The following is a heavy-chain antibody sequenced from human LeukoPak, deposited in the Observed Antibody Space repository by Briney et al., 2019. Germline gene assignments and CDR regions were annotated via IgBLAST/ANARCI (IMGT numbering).Heavy chain of an antibody. D-gene: IGHD3-3*01. V-gene: IGHV1-69*02. Sequence: SVKVSCKASGGTFSSYTISWVRQAPGQGLEWMGRIIPILGIANYAQKFQGRVTITADKSTSTAYTELSSLRSEDTAVYYCARYDFWSGYYFDYWGQGTLVTVSS. CDR1: GGTFSSYT. CDR2: IIPILGIA. J-gene: IGHJ4*02. CDR3: ARYDFWSGYYFDY.